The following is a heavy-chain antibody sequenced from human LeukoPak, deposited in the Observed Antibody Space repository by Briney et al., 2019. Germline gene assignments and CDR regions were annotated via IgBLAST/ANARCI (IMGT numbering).Heavy chain of an antibody. V-gene: IGHV1-46*01. CDR1: GYTFTSYY. CDR2: INPSGGST. CDR3: ARAETTTGPEQCPSS. D-gene: IGHD1-14*01. J-gene: IGHJ4*02. Sequence: ASVKVSCKASGYTFTSYYMHWVRQAPGQGLEWMGIINPSGGSTSYAQKFQGRVTMTRDTSTSTVYMELSSLRSEDTAVYYCARAETTTGPEQCPSSWGQGTLVTVSS.